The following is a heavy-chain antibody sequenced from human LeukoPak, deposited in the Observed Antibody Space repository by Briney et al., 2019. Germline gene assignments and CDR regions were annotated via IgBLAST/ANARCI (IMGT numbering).Heavy chain of an antibody. CDR3: ASQAPPDYYGSGTHEDY. D-gene: IGHD3-10*01. V-gene: IGHV3-7*01. CDR1: GFTFSSYW. Sequence: GGSLRLSCAASGFTFSSYWMSWVRQAPGKGLEWVANIKQDGSEKYYVDSVKGRFTISRDNAKNSLYLQMNSLRAEDTAVYYCASQAPPDYYGSGTHEDYRGQGTLVTVSS. CDR2: IKQDGSEK. J-gene: IGHJ4*02.